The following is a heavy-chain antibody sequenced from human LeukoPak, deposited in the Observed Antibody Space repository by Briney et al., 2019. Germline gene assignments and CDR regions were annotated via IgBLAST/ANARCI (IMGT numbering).Heavy chain of an antibody. CDR2: INPSGVST. CDR3: ARGVHCSGGSCYGVVRRFDP. D-gene: IGHD2-15*01. Sequence: ASVKVSCKASGYTFTSYHIHWVRQAPGQGLEWMGVINPSGVSTRYAQSFQGRLMMTRDTSTRTVYMEVTSLRSEDTAVYYCARGVHCSGGSCYGVVRRFDPWGQGTLVTVSS. J-gene: IGHJ5*02. V-gene: IGHV1-46*01. CDR1: GYTFTSYH.